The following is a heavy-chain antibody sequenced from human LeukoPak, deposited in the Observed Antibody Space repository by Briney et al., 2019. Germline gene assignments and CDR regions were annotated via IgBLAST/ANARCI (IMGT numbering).Heavy chain of an antibody. Sequence: GGPLRLSCAASGFTFSSYEMNWVRQAPGKGLEWVSYISSSGSTIYYADSVKGRFTISRDNAKNSLYLQMNSLRAEDTAVYYCARFYGSGSYYNGDYWGQGTLVTVSS. V-gene: IGHV3-48*03. D-gene: IGHD3-10*01. CDR3: ARFYGSGSYYNGDY. CDR2: ISSSGSTI. CDR1: GFTFSSYE. J-gene: IGHJ4*02.